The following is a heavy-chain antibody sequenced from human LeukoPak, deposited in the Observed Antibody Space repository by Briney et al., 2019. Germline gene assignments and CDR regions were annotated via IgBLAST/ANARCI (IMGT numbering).Heavy chain of an antibody. CDR2: IYYSGST. D-gene: IGHD2-21*01. CDR1: GASVSGSAYY. Sequence: SETLSLTCTVSGASVSGSAYYWGWIRQPPGKGLEWIGNIYYSGSTYYNESLESRVTISIDTSKNQFSLKLSSVTAADTAVYYCARVVNSGTLPPIDYWGQGTLVTVSS. CDR3: ARVVNSGTLPPIDY. V-gene: IGHV4-39*07. J-gene: IGHJ4*02.